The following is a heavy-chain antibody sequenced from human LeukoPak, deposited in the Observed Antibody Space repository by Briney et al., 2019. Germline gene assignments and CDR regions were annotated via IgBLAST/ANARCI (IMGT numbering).Heavy chain of an antibody. CDR1: GGSINSGACY. D-gene: IGHD1-14*01. V-gene: IGHV4-31*03. Sequence: PSETLSLTCTVPGGSINSGACYWSWIRQHPGKGLEWIGYTHYSGSTYFNPSLKNRVTMSVDTSKNQFSLKLSSVTAADTAVYYCARRTGGAFDIWGQGTMVTVSS. CDR3: ARRTGGAFDI. J-gene: IGHJ3*02. CDR2: THYSGST.